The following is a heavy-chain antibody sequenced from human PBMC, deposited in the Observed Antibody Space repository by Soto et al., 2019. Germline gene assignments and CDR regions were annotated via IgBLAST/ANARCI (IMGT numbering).Heavy chain of an antibody. CDR2: ISYDGSNK. Sequence: TGGSLRLSCAASGFTFSSYGMHWVRQAPGKGLEWVAVISYDGSNKYYADSVKGRFTISRDNSKNTLYLQMNSLRAEDTAVYYCAKYGFSDVDIARDFYSYCGRGTLVPVSA. CDR1: GFTFSSYG. D-gene: IGHD3-3*01. CDR3: AKYGFSDVDIARDFYSY. V-gene: IGHV3-30*18. J-gene: IGHJ1*01.